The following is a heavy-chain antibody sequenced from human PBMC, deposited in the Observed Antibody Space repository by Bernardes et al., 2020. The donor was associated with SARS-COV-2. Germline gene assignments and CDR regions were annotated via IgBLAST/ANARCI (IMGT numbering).Heavy chain of an antibody. V-gene: IGHV3-33*01. CDR2: IWYDGSNK. D-gene: IGHD3-22*01. CDR1: GFTFSSYG. J-gene: IGHJ4*02. CDR3: ARDSPFSYYYDSSGYPFDY. Sequence: GGSLRLSCAASGFTFSSYGMHWVRQAPGKGLEWVAVIWYDGSNKYYADSVKGRFTTSRDNSKNTLYLQMNSLRAEDTAVYYCARDSPFSYYYDSSGYPFDYWGQGTLVTVSS.